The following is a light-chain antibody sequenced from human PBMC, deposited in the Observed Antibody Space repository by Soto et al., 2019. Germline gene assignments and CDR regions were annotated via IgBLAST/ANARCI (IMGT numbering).Light chain of an antibody. Sequence: DIQMPQSPSTLSASVGDRVTITSRASQSISTWLAWYQHKPGKAPKLLIYKASSLESGVPCRFSGSGSGTEFTLTISSLQPDDFASYYCQQYNTYPLTFGGGTKVEIK. CDR2: KAS. CDR3: QQYNTYPLT. CDR1: QSISTW. V-gene: IGKV1-5*03. J-gene: IGKJ4*01.